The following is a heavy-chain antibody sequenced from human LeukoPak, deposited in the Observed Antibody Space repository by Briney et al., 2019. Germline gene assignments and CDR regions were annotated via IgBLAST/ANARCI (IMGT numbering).Heavy chain of an antibody. CDR1: GGTFSSYA. Sequence: ASVKVSCKASGGTFSSYAISWVRQAPGQGLEWMGGIIPIFGTANYAQKFQGRVTITTDESTSTAYMELSSLRSEDTAVYYCARSGHSCGYYYPKKYYFDYWGQGTLVTVSS. CDR2: IIPIFGTA. D-gene: IGHD3-22*01. J-gene: IGHJ4*02. CDR3: ARSGHSCGYYYPKKYYFDY. V-gene: IGHV1-69*05.